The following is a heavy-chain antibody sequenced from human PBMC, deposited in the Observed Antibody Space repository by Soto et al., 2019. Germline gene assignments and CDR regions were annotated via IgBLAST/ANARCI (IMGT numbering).Heavy chain of an antibody. J-gene: IGHJ5*02. Sequence: SETLSLTCTVSGDSISNSNYYWGWIRHPPGKGLEWIGSIYYSGITYYNPSLKSRVTISVDTSKNQFSLKLSSVTAADTAVFYCARHRARNWFDPWGQGTLVTVSS. CDR3: ARHRARNWFDP. CDR1: GDSISNSNYY. V-gene: IGHV4-39*01. D-gene: IGHD6-6*01. CDR2: IYYSGIT.